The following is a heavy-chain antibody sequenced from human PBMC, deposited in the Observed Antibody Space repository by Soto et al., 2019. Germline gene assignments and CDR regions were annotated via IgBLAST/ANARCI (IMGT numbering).Heavy chain of an antibody. D-gene: IGHD6-6*01. CDR2: ISYDGSNK. CDR1: GFTFSSYA. Sequence: QVQLVESGGGVVQPGRSLRLSCAASGFTFSSYAMHWVRQAPGKGLEWVAVISYDGSNKYYADSVKGRFTISRDNSKNTLYLQMNSLRAEDTAVYYCARDTMEYSSSLTDYWGQGTLVTVPS. J-gene: IGHJ4*02. V-gene: IGHV3-30-3*01. CDR3: ARDTMEYSSSLTDY.